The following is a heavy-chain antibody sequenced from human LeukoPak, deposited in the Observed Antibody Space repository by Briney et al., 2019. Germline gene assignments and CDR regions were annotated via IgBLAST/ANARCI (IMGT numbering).Heavy chain of an antibody. CDR1: GGSISSSSYY. V-gene: IGHV4-39*01. CDR3: ARHPYYDSNGSFDY. CDR2: IYYSGST. D-gene: IGHD3-22*01. J-gene: IGHJ4*02. Sequence: SETLSLTCTVSGGSISSSSYYWGWIRQPPGKGLEWIGSIYYSGSTYYNPSLKSRVTISVDTSKNQFSLKLSSVTAADTAMYYCARHPYYDSNGSFDYWGQGTLVTVSS.